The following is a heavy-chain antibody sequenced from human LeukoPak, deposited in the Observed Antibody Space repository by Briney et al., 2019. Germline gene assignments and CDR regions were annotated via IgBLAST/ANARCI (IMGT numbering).Heavy chain of an antibody. V-gene: IGHV4-59*08. CDR3: ARVGMISSGGAEYYYYYYGMDV. CDR1: GGSISSYY. CDR2: IYYSGST. J-gene: IGHJ6*02. D-gene: IGHD6-19*01. Sequence: PSETLSLTCTVSGGSISSYYWSWIRQPPGKGLEWIGYIYYSGSTNHNPSLKSRVTISVDTSKNQFSLKLSSVTAADTAVYYCARVGMISSGGAEYYYYYYGMDVWGQGTTVTVSS.